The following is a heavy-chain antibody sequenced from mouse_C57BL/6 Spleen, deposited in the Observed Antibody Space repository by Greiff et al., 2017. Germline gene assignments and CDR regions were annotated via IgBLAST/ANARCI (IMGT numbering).Heavy chain of an antibody. J-gene: IGHJ4*01. D-gene: IGHD1-1*01. CDR3: ARSITTVVAPHYYAMDY. Sequence: QVQLQQPGAELVKPGASVKLSCKASGYTFTSYWMHWVKKRPGQGLEWIGMIHPNSGSTNYNEKFKSKATLTVDKSSSPAYMQLSSLTSEDSAVYYWARSITTVVAPHYYAMDYWGQGTSVTVSS. V-gene: IGHV1-64*01. CDR1: GYTFTSYW. CDR2: IHPNSGST.